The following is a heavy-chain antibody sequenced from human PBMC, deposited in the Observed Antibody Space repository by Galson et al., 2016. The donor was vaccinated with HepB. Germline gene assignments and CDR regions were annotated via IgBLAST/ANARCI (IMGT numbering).Heavy chain of an antibody. CDR3: ARDRDSSSYYSLDY. CDR2: IYNSGRT. J-gene: IGHJ4*02. Sequence: ETLSLTCTVSGGSISSYYWSWIRRPPGKGLEWIGYIYNSGRTNYNPSLKSRVTISVDTSKNQFYLNLRSVTAADTAVYYCARDRDSSSYYSLDYWGQGTLVTVSS. D-gene: IGHD3-22*01. CDR1: GGSISSYY. V-gene: IGHV4-59*01.